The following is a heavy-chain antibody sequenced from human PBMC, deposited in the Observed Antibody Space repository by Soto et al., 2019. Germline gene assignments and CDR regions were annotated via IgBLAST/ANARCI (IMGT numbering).Heavy chain of an antibody. CDR1: GFNFGNNW. CDR3: ATAEVDY. Sequence: GGSLRLSCAASGFNFGNNWMHWVRQAPGKGLEWVSRMNSDGRTTNYADSEKGRFTVSRDNAKNTLYLQMNSLRAEDTAVYYCATAEVDYWGPGTLVTVSS. V-gene: IGHV3-74*01. J-gene: IGHJ4*02. CDR2: MNSDGRTT.